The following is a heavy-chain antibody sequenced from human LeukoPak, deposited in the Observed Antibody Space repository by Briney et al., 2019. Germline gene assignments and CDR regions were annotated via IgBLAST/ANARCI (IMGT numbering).Heavy chain of an antibody. J-gene: IGHJ6*02. CDR3: ASGRAAPQMDV. Sequence: GGSLGLSCAASGFTVSSNYMSWVRQAPGKGLEWVSVIYSGGSTYYADSVKGRFTIFRHNSKNTLYLQMNSLRAEDTAVYYCASGRAAPQMDVWGQGTTVTVSS. CDR2: IYSGGST. D-gene: IGHD6-6*01. CDR1: GFTVSSNY. V-gene: IGHV3-53*04.